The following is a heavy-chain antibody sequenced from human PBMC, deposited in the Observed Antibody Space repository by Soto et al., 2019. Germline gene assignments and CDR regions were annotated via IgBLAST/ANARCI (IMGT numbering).Heavy chain of an antibody. CDR2: IYSGGTT. V-gene: IGHV3-53*01. CDR1: GLIVSDNY. Sequence: PVGSLRLSCAASGLIVSDNYMTWVRQTPGKGLEWVSVIYSGGTTYYADSVKGRFTISRDNSKNTLYLQMNNLRAEDTALYYCASHSAVVTAMVHAFDIWGQGTMVTVSS. D-gene: IGHD2-21*02. J-gene: IGHJ3*02. CDR3: ASHSAVVTAMVHAFDI.